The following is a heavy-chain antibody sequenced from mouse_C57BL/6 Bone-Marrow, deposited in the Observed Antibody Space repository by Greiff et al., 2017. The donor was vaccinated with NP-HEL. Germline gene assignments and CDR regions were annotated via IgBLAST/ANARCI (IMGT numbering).Heavy chain of an antibody. D-gene: IGHD2-5*01. V-gene: IGHV5-17*01. Sequence: EVKVEESGGGLVKPGGSLKLSCAASGFTFSDYGMHWVRQAPEKGLEWVAYISSGSSTIYYADTVKGRFTISRDNAKNTLFLQMTSLRSEDTAMYYCARGGYSTSYFDYWGQGTTLTVSS. J-gene: IGHJ2*01. CDR2: ISSGSSTI. CDR1: GFTFSDYG. CDR3: ARGGYSTSYFDY.